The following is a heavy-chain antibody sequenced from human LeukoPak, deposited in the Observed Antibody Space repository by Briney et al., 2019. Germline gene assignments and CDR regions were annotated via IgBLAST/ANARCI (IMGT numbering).Heavy chain of an antibody. V-gene: IGHV4-34*01. CDR2: INHSGST. CDR1: GGSISRYY. Sequence: SETLSLTCTVSGGSISRYYWSWIRQPPGKGLEWIGEINHSGSTNYNPSLKSRVTISVDTSKNQFSLRLSSVTAADTAVYYCARLAVAGTGYYFDYWGQGTLVTVSS. D-gene: IGHD6-19*01. CDR3: ARLAVAGTGYYFDY. J-gene: IGHJ4*02.